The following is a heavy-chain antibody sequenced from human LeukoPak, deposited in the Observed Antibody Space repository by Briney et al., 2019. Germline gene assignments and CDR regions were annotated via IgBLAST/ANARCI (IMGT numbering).Heavy chain of an antibody. J-gene: IGHJ4*02. CDR3: ARDAYRPYYFDY. CDR1: GGSISSYY. Sequence: SETLSLSCTVSGGSISSYYWSWLRQPAGEGLEWIWRIYTSGSTNDNPSLKSRVTMSVDTSKNQFSLKLSSVTAADTAVYYCARDAYRPYYFDYWGQGTLVTVSS. D-gene: IGHD3-16*01. V-gene: IGHV4-4*07. CDR2: IYTSGST.